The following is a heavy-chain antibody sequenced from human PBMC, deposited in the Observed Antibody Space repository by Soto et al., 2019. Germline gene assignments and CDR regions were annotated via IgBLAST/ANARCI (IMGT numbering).Heavy chain of an antibody. D-gene: IGHD1-1*01. CDR3: ARDKSGYGYFDY. J-gene: IGHJ4*02. CDR1: GGSISSYY. Sequence: SETLSLTCTVSGGSISSYYWSWIRQPPGKGLEWIGYIYYSGSTNYNPSLKSRVTISVDTSKNQFSLKLSSVTAADTAVYYCARDKSGYGYFDYWGQGTLVTVSS. CDR2: IYYSGST. V-gene: IGHV4-59*01.